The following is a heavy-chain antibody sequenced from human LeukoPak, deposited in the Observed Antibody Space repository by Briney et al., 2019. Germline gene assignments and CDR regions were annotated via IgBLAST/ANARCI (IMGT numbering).Heavy chain of an antibody. CDR1: GYTFTRYD. V-gene: IGHV1-8*03. Sequence: ASVKVSCKASGYTFTRYDINWVRQATGQGLEWMGWMNTKSGNTGHAQKFQGRVTITADKSTSTAYMELSSLRSEDTAVYYCARRSPGVATTNTADAFDIWGQGTMVTVSS. CDR2: MNTKSGNT. J-gene: IGHJ3*02. D-gene: IGHD5-24*01. CDR3: ARRSPGVATTNTADAFDI.